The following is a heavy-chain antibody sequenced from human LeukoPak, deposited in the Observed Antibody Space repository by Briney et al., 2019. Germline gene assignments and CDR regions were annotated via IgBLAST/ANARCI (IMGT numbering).Heavy chain of an antibody. CDR1: GYTFTGYG. CDR3: ARDHRITMVRGVKDY. J-gene: IGHJ4*02. V-gene: IGHV1-18*01. Sequence: GASVKVSCKASGYTFTGYGISWVRQAPGQGLEWMGWISAYNGNTNYAQKLQGRVTMTTDTSTSTAYMELRSLRSDDTAVYYCARDHRITMVRGVKDYWGQGTLVTVSS. CDR2: ISAYNGNT. D-gene: IGHD3-10*01.